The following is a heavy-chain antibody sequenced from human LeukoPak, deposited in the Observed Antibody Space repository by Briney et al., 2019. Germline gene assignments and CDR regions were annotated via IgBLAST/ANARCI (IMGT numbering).Heavy chain of an antibody. CDR2: IMPLFGTA. Sequence: SVKVSCKTSGGTFNNSAISWVRQAPGQGLEWLGGIMPLFGTAGYAQKFQGRVTITKDESTRTVYLELTSPTSVDTAVYYCARDVHGDYGSGWFDPWGQGTLVSVSS. J-gene: IGHJ5*02. CDR1: GGTFNNSA. V-gene: IGHV1-69*05. CDR3: ARDVHGDYGSGWFDP. D-gene: IGHD4-17*01.